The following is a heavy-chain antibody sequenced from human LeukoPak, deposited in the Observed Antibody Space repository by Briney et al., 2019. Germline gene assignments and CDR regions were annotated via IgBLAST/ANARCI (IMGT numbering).Heavy chain of an antibody. D-gene: IGHD2-15*01. V-gene: IGHV1-18*01. CDR2: ISAYNGNT. Sequence: ASVKVSCKASGYTFINYDIRWVRQAPGQGLERMGWISAYNGNTNYAQKFQGRVTITRDTSASTAYMELSSLRSEDTAVYYCARLRAIGYCSGGSCYDTAYYGMDVWGQGTTVTVSS. CDR1: GYTFINYD. J-gene: IGHJ6*02. CDR3: ARLRAIGYCSGGSCYDTAYYGMDV.